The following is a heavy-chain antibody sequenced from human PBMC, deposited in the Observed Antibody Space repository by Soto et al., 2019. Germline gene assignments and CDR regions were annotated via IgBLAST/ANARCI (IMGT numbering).Heavy chain of an antibody. CDR1: GFTFSRYG. V-gene: IGHV3-33*01. CDR2: IWYDGSNK. Sequence: QVQLVESGGGVVQPGRSLRLSCAASGFTFSRYGMHWVRQAPGKGLEWVAVIWYDGSNKYYADSVKGRFTISRDNSKNTLYLQMNSLRAEDTAVYYCARENRPIAVAALGVDYWGQGTLVTVS. J-gene: IGHJ4*02. CDR3: ARENRPIAVAALGVDY. D-gene: IGHD6-19*01.